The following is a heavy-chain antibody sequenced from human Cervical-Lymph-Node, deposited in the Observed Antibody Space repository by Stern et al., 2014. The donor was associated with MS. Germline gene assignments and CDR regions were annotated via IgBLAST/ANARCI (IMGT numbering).Heavy chain of an antibody. D-gene: IGHD7-27*01. CDR3: AKTGDFEY. CDR2: IYHNGRT. Sequence: QLQLQESGPGLVKPSGTLSLTCAVSGDSISSSNWWSWVRQPPGKGLEWIGEIYHNGRTNYNPSLKSRVSMSVDRSRNQFSLKLTSVTAADTAVYYCAKTGDFEYWGQGTLVTVSS. CDR1: GDSISSSNW. J-gene: IGHJ4*02. V-gene: IGHV4-4*02.